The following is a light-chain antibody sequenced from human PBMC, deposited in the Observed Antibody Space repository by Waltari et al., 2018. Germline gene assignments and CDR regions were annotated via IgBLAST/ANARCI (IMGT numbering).Light chain of an antibody. CDR2: AAS. V-gene: IGKV1-39*01. Sequence: DIQMTQSPSSLSASVGDRVTVTCRASHSISIYLNWYQQKPGKAPKLPIYAASTLQSGVPSRFSGGGSGTDFTLTISSLQPEDFATYYCQQSYTNPRTSGQGTKVEIK. CDR3: QQSYTNPRT. CDR1: HSISIY. J-gene: IGKJ1*01.